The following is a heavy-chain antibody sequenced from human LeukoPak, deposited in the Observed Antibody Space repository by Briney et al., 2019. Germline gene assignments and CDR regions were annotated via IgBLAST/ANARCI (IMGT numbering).Heavy chain of an antibody. CDR2: INTDGSST. J-gene: IGHJ4*02. D-gene: IGHD5-12*01. Sequence: PGGSLRLSCAASGFTFSNYWMHWVRQAPGKGLAWVSRINTDGSSTHYADSVKGRLTISRDNAKNSLYLQMNSLRAEDTAVYYCATSRFSDYMGDWGQGTLVTVSS. CDR3: ATSRFSDYMGD. CDR1: GFTFSNYW. V-gene: IGHV3-74*01.